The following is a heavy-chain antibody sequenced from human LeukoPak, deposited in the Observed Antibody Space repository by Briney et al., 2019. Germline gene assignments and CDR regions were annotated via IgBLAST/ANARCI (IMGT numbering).Heavy chain of an antibody. CDR1: GYTFTGYY. V-gene: IGHV1-18*04. CDR3: ARGRIYYDGSGHYYPDY. D-gene: IGHD3-22*01. CDR2: ISGDSDST. J-gene: IGHJ4*02. Sequence: ASVKVSCKASGYTFTGYYMHWVRQAPGQGLEWMGWISGDSDSTNYAQKFQDKVTMTTDTSTNTAYLELRSLTSDDTAIYYCARGRIYYDGSGHYYPDYWGQGTLLTVSS.